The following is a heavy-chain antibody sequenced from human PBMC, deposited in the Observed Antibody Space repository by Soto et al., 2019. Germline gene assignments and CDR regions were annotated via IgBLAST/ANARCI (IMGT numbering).Heavy chain of an antibody. V-gene: IGHV4-39*01. Sequence: SETLSLTCTVSGDSISSSSYYWGWIRQPPGKGLEWIGSIYYSGSTYYNPSLKSRVTISVDTSKNQFSLKLSSVTAADTAVYYCASGRHSDYDYDYWGQGTLVTVSS. CDR3: ASGRHSDYDYDY. J-gene: IGHJ4*02. CDR1: GDSISSSSYY. CDR2: IYYSGST. D-gene: IGHD5-12*01.